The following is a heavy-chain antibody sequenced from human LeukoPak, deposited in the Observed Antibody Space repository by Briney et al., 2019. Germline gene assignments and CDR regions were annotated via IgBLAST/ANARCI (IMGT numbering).Heavy chain of an antibody. V-gene: IGHV5-51*01. CDR3: ARLWSQMFIDY. Sequence: GESLKISCKGSGYSFTNYWIGWVRQLPGKGLEWMGIIYPGDSDTRYSPSFQGQVTISVDKSISTAYPQWSSLKASDTAMYYCARLWSQMFIDYWGQGTLVTVSS. CDR1: GYSFTNYW. D-gene: IGHD3-3*01. J-gene: IGHJ4*02. CDR2: IYPGDSDT.